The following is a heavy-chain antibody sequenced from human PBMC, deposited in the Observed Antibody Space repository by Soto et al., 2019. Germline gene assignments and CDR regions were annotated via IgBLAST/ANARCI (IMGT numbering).Heavy chain of an antibody. Sequence: LRLSCAASGFTFSSYWMSWVRQAPGKGLEWVANIKQDGSEKYYVDSVKGRFTISRDNAKNSLYLQMNSLRAEDTAVYYCARDTRHYYDSPQYWYFDLWGRGTLVTVSS. CDR3: ARDTRHYYDSPQYWYFDL. CDR1: GFTFSSYW. J-gene: IGHJ2*01. CDR2: IKQDGSEK. V-gene: IGHV3-7*01. D-gene: IGHD3-22*01.